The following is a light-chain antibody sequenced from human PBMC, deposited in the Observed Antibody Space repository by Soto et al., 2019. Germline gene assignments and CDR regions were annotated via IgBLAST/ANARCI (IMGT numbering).Light chain of an antibody. Sequence: QSVLTQPPSASGSPGQSVTISCTGTSSDVGGYSYVSWYQQHPGKAPKLMIYEVSKRPSGVPDRFSGSKSGNTASLTISGLQAEDEADYYCCSYAGSSTWVFGGGTKLTVL. CDR1: SSDVGGYSY. V-gene: IGLV2-8*01. CDR3: CSYAGSSTWV. J-gene: IGLJ3*02. CDR2: EVS.